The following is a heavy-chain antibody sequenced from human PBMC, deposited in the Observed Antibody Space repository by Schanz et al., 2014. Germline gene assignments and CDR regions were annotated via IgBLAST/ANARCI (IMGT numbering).Heavy chain of an antibody. CDR1: GFTFSGFW. Sequence: EVQLAESGGGLVQPGGSLRLSCAASGFTFSGFWMTWVRQAPGKGLEWVANIKKDGSEKYYVDSVKGRFTISRDNTKNSLFLQLNSLRADDTAVYYCARNRGSGGQNWYFDLWGQGTLXTVSS. CDR3: ARNRGSGGQNWYFDL. CDR2: IKKDGSEK. J-gene: IGHJ2*01. V-gene: IGHV3-7*03. D-gene: IGHD1-26*01.